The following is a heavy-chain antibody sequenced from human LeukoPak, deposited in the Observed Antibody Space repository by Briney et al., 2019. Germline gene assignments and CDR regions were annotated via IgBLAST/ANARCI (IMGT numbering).Heavy chain of an antibody. CDR3: ARDDPFGELSAYGMDV. CDR1: GYSISSGHY. V-gene: IGHV4-38-2*02. D-gene: IGHD3-10*01. CDR2: IYHSGST. Sequence: SETLSLTCAVSGYSISSGHYWGWIRQPPGKGLEWIGSIYHSGSTYYNPSLKSRVTISVDTSKNQFSLKLSSVTAADTAVYYCARDDPFGELSAYGMDVWGKGTTVTVSS. J-gene: IGHJ6*04.